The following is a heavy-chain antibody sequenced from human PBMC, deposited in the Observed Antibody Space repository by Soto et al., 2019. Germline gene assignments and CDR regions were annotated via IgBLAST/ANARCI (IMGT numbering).Heavy chain of an antibody. V-gene: IGHV4-4*07. CDR2: IFANRHT. J-gene: IGHJ5*02. CDR3: VASLAASGLNWLDP. CDR1: GGCSSQKS. D-gene: IGHD6-13*01. Sequence: SEPLSLARSVSGGCSSQKSSYRGRQPPGKVLEWVGLIFANRHTDYNPSLKSRVTMSVDASKNQFSLRLTSMTAADTAVYYCVASLAASGLNWLDPWGRGTLVTVSS.